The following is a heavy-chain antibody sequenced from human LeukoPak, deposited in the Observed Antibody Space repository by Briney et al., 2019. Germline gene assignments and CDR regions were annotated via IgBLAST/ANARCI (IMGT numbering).Heavy chain of an antibody. V-gene: IGHV4-61*02. CDR3: ARERGWGYYYAMDV. D-gene: IGHD6-19*01. Sequence: SETLSLTCTVSGGSISSGSYYWSWIRQPAGKGLEWIGRIYTSGSTNYNPSLKSRVTISVDTSKNQLSLKLSSVTAADTAVYYCARERGWGYYYAMDVWGQGTTVTVSS. J-gene: IGHJ6*02. CDR2: IYTSGST. CDR1: GGSISSGSYY.